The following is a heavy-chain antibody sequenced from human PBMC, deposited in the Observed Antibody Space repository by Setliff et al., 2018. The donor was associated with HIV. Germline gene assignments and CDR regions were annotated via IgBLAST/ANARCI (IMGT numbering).Heavy chain of an antibody. Sequence: PSETLSLTCTVSGGSISSSSYYWGWIRQPPGKGLDWIGSIYYSGSTYYNPSLKSRVTISVDTSKNQFSLKLSSVTAADTAVYYGARHEGVLQEGGGFDSWGQGTPVTVSS. CDR3: ARHEGVLQEGGGFDS. CDR2: IYYSGST. J-gene: IGHJ4*02. D-gene: IGHD1-1*01. CDR1: GGSISSSSYY. V-gene: IGHV4-39*01.